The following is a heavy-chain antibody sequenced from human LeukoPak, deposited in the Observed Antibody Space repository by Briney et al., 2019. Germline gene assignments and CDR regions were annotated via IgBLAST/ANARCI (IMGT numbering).Heavy chain of an antibody. CDR2: ISSSGSTI. V-gene: IGHV3-11*01. Sequence: GGSLRLSCAASGFTFSDYYMSWLRQAPGKGLEGVSYISSSGSTIYYADSVKGRFTISRDNAKNSLYLQMNSLRAEDTAVYYCARVDCGGDCYTPTWGYYGMDVWGQGTTVTVSS. CDR3: ARVDCGGDCYTPTWGYYGMDV. D-gene: IGHD2-21*02. J-gene: IGHJ6*02. CDR1: GFTFSDYY.